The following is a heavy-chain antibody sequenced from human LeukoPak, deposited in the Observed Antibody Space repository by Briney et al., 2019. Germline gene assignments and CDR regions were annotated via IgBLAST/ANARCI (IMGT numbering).Heavy chain of an antibody. CDR2: IYTSGST. J-gene: IGHJ6*03. CDR3: ARARGDVLLWFGELAYYYYMDV. Sequence: SETLSLTCTVSGGSISSYYWSWIRQPAGKGLEWIGRIYTSGSTNYNPSLKSRVTISVDTSKNQFSLKLSSVTAADTAVYYCARARGDVLLWFGELAYYYYMDVWGKGTTVTISS. V-gene: IGHV4-4*07. D-gene: IGHD3-10*01. CDR1: GGSISSYY.